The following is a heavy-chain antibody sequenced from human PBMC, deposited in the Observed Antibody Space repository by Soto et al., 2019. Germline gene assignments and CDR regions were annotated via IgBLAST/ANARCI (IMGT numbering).Heavy chain of an antibody. D-gene: IGHD2-8*02. CDR2: MNPNSGHT. CDR3: VRKAGGQQRGHFYYYSGLDV. CDR1: GYTFTIYD. Sequence: QVQLVQSGAEVKKPGASVKVSCKASGYTFTIYDINWVRQATGQGLEWMGWMNPNSGHTDYAQNFQGRVTKIRNTSTGTAYLELSSLSSEDTAVHYCVRKAGGQQRGHFYYYSGLDVWGQGTTVNVSS. V-gene: IGHV1-8*01. J-gene: IGHJ6*02.